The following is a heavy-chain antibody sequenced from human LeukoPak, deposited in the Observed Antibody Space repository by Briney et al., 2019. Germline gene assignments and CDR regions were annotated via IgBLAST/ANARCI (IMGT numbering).Heavy chain of an antibody. CDR1: GFSFSSFA. D-gene: IGHD4-17*01. V-gene: IGHV3-23*01. CDR3: ARDMTTVTTGDY. Sequence: GGSLRLSCAASGFSFSSFAFSWVRQAPGEGLVWVSAVSVAGDTYYADSVKGRFTVSRDNSKNTLYLQMNSLRAEDTAVYYCARDMTTVTTGDYWGQGTLVTVSS. J-gene: IGHJ4*02. CDR2: VSVAGDT.